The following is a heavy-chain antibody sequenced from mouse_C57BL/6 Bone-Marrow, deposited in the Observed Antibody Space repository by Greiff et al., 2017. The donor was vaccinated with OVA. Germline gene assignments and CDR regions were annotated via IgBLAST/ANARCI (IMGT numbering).Heavy chain of an antibody. V-gene: IGHV5-16*01. CDR3: ARADDYSWYFDV. J-gene: IGHJ1*03. D-gene: IGHD2-4*01. CDR1: GFTFSDYY. Sequence: EVMLVESEGGLVQPGSSIKLSCTASGFTFSDYYMAWVRQVPEKGLEWVANINYDGSSTYYLDSLKSRFIISRDNAKNILYLQMSSLKSEDTAPYYSARADDYSWYFDVWGTGTTVTVSS. CDR2: INYDGSST.